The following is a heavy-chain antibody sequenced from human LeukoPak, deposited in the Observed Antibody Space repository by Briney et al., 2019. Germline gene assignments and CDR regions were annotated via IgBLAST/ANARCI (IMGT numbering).Heavy chain of an antibody. J-gene: IGHJ4*02. D-gene: IGHD6-13*01. Sequence: GGSLRLSCAASGFTFSSYAMSWVRQAPGKGLEWVSYISSSSTIYSADSVKGRFTISRDNAKNSLYLQMNSLRAEDTAVYYCASDYYSSSWFDYWGQGTLVTVSS. CDR2: ISSSSTI. V-gene: IGHV3-48*01. CDR1: GFTFSSYA. CDR3: ASDYYSSSWFDY.